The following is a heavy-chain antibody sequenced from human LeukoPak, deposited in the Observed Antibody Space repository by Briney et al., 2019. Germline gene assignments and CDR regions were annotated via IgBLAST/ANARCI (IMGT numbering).Heavy chain of an antibody. J-gene: IGHJ6*02. CDR3: AKEESWYSVNYYGMDV. CDR2: MKQDGSEK. CDR1: GFPFSSYW. Sequence: GGSLRLSCAASGFPFSSYWMTWVRQAPGKGLEWVANMKQDGSEKYYLDSVKGRFTISRDNAKYSLYLQMNSLRAEDTAVYYCAKEESWYSVNYYGMDVWGQGTTVTVSS. D-gene: IGHD6-13*01. V-gene: IGHV3-7*01.